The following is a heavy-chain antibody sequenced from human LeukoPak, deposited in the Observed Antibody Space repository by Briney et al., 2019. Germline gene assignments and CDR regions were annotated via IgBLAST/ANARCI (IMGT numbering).Heavy chain of an antibody. J-gene: IGHJ4*02. D-gene: IGHD3-22*01. Sequence: ASVKVSCKASGYTFTGYYMHWVRQAPGQGLEWMGWINTNTGNPTYAQAFTGRFVFSLDTSVSTAYLQISSLKAEDTAVYYCARLRPRGYYDSFDYWGQGTLVTVSS. CDR1: GYTFTGYY. V-gene: IGHV7-4-1*02. CDR2: INTNTGNP. CDR3: ARLRPRGYYDSFDY.